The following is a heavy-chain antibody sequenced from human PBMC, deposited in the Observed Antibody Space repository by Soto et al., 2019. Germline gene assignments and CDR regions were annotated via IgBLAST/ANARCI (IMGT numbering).Heavy chain of an antibody. CDR1: GFIFSNYE. D-gene: IGHD2-21*02. J-gene: IGHJ5*01. V-gene: IGHV3-48*03. Sequence: EVQLVESGGGLVQPGGSLRLSCAASGFIFSNYEMNWVRQAPGKGVQWVSFISPTGNKIYYGESVKGRFTISRDNAKNSVFLQMNSLTAEDTAVYFCARSFPRFTAPDSWGQGTLVTVAS. CDR3: ARSFPRFTAPDS. CDR2: ISPTGNKI.